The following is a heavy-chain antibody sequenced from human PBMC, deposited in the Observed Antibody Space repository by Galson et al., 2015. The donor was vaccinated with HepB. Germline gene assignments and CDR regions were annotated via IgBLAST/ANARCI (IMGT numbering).Heavy chain of an antibody. J-gene: IGHJ1*01. D-gene: IGHD5-24*01. Sequence: SVKVSCKASGGTFSSYAISWVRQAPGQGLEWMGGIIPIFGTANYAQKFQGRVTITADESTSTAYMELSSLRSEDTAVYYCAREAQGERWLPSSDGGREYFQHWGQGTLVTVSS. CDR3: AREAQGERWLPSSDGGREYFQH. CDR1: GGTFSSYA. CDR2: IIPIFGTA. V-gene: IGHV1-69*13.